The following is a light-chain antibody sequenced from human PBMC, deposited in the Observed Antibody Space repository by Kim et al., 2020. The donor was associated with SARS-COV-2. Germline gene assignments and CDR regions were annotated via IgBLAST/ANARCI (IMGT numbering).Light chain of an antibody. Sequence: ASVGDRVTITCRASQGISSWLAWYQQKPGKAPKLLIYKASSLESGVTSRFSGSGSGTEFTLTISSLQPDDFATYYCQQYNSHPLTFGGGTKVDIK. CDR2: KAS. CDR3: QQYNSHPLT. CDR1: QGISSW. J-gene: IGKJ4*01. V-gene: IGKV1-5*03.